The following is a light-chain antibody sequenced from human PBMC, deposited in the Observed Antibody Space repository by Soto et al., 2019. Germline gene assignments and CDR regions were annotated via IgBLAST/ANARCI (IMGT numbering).Light chain of an antibody. CDR1: PAIGDH. CDR3: LQHYAYPPT. CDR2: SVS. V-gene: IGKV1-17*03. J-gene: IGKJ4*01. Sequence: DIQMTQSPSALSASVGDTVTVTCRSSPAIGDHLAWFQQQPGKVPRRLIYSVSTLHTGAPSRFIGSGSETDFTLTITNLHPEDFASYFCLQHYAYPPTFGGGT.